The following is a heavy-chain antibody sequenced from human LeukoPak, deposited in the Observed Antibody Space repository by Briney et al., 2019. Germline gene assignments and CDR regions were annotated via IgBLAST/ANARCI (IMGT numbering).Heavy chain of an antibody. J-gene: IGHJ4*02. Sequence: SETLSLTCTVSGRSISSYYWSWIRQPPGKGLEWIGYIYYSGSTNYNPSLKSRVTISVDTSKNQFSLKLSSVTAADTAVYYCATGKWGYFDYWGQGTLVTVSS. CDR1: GRSISSYY. CDR3: ATGKWGYFDY. V-gene: IGHV4-59*08. D-gene: IGHD7-27*01. CDR2: IYYSGST.